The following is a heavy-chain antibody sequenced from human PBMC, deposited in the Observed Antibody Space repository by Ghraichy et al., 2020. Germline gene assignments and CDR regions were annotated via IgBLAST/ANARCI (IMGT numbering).Heavy chain of an antibody. D-gene: IGHD6-19*01. CDR2: IYYSGST. V-gene: IGHV4-39*07. Sequence: SETLSLTCTVSGGSISSSSYYWGWIRQPPGKGLEWIGSIYYSGSTYYNPSLKSRVTISVDTSKNQFSLKLSSVTAADTAVYYCARGAVAGTDDAFDIWGQGTMVTVSS. CDR1: GGSISSSSYY. CDR3: ARGAVAGTDDAFDI. J-gene: IGHJ3*02.